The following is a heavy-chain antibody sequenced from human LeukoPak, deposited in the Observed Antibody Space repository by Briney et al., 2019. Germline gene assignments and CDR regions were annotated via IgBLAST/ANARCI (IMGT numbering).Heavy chain of an antibody. CDR2: IKEDGSEK. D-gene: IGHD6-6*01. Sequence: PGGSLRLSCTASGFTISSYWMSWVRQAPGKGLEWVANIKEDGSEKYYVDSVRGRFTISRDNAQNSLYLQMNSLRAEDTAVYYCARGTPYSSSSRGYYYYYYMDVWGKGTTVTVSS. CDR3: ARGTPYSSSSRGYYYYYYMDV. V-gene: IGHV3-7*01. CDR1: GFTISSYW. J-gene: IGHJ6*03.